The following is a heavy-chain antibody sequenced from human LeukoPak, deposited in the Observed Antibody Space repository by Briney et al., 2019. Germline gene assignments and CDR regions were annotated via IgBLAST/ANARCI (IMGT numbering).Heavy chain of an antibody. V-gene: IGHV3-21*01. D-gene: IGHD6-19*01. Sequence: PGGSLRLSCAASGFTFSSYSMNWVRQAPGKGLEWVSAISGDSRYIYYADSVRGRFTISRDNAENSLYLQMNSLRVEDTAVYYCARHTGYSSGWDFDFWGQGTLVTVSS. CDR2: ISGDSRYI. CDR1: GFTFSSYS. J-gene: IGHJ4*02. CDR3: ARHTGYSSGWDFDF.